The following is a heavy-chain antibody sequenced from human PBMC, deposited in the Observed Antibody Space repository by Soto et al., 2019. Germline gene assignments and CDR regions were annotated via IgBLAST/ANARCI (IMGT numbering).Heavy chain of an antibody. CDR3: AKGSGSYPDC. Sequence: GSLRLSCAASGFTFSTYAMTWVRQAPGKGLAWVSTISGSDGSAYYADSVKGRFTISRDNSKNTLYLQMNTLRAEDTAVYYCAKGSGSYPDCWGQGTLVTVSS. V-gene: IGHV3-23*01. CDR2: ISGSDGSA. CDR1: GFTFSTYA. J-gene: IGHJ4*02. D-gene: IGHD3-10*01.